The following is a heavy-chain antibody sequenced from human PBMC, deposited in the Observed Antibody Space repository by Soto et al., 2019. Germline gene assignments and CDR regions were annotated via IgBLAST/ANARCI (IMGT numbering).Heavy chain of an antibody. Sequence: QVQLVQSGAEVKKPGSSVKVSCKASGGTFSSYTISWVRQAPGQGLEWMGRIIPILGIANYAQKFQGRVTITEDKSTSTAYMELSSLRSEDTAVYYCAREESDLYYYYGMDVWGQGTTVTVSS. CDR2: IIPILGIA. V-gene: IGHV1-69*08. J-gene: IGHJ6*02. CDR1: GGTFSSYT. CDR3: AREESDLYYYYGMDV.